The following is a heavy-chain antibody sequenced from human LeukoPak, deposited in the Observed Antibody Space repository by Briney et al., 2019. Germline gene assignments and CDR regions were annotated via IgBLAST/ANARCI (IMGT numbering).Heavy chain of an antibody. J-gene: IGHJ4*02. CDR3: VKDRSSTWSFDY. D-gene: IGHD6-13*01. V-gene: IGHV3-30*18. CDR1: GFTFSTYV. CDR2: ITYDGSNK. Sequence: PGGSLRLSCAASGFTFSTYVMYWVRQAPGKGLEWVALITYDGSNKYYADSVKGRFTISRDNPKNTLYLQMNSLRPEDTAMYYCVKDRSSTWSFDYWGQGTLVTVSS.